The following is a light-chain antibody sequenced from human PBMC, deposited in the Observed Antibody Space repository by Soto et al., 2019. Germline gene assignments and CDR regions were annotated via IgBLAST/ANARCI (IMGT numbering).Light chain of an antibody. CDR2: GAS. CDR1: QSINSE. J-gene: IGKJ2*01. V-gene: IGKV3-15*01. Sequence: EIVMTQSPATLSLSPGARAALSCRASQSINSELAWYQQKPGQPPRLLIDGASTRATVVPPTFTGSESGSESTLAITALLSEDCPESYYQQDYNWRLTFGHGTRLEI. CDR3: QQDYNWRLT.